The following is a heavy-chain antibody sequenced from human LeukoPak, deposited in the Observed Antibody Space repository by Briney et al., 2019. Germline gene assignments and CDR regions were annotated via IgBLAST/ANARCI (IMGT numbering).Heavy chain of an antibody. CDR1: DGSISSATYY. CDR3: ASGPYGRRYFDL. CDR2: FFYTGST. D-gene: IGHD4-17*01. V-gene: IGHV4-39*07. J-gene: IGHJ2*01. Sequence: PSETLSLTCTVSDGSISSATYYWGWIRQSPNKGLDWIGSFFYTGSTNYNPSLKSRVTISVDTSKNQFSLKLSSVTAADTAVYYCASGPYGRRYFDLWGRGTLVTVSS.